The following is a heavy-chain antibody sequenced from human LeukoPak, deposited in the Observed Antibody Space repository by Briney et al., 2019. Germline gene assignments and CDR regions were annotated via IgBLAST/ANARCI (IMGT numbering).Heavy chain of an antibody. CDR3: ARDPNRYNWNDGLFDY. V-gene: IGHV3-48*01. D-gene: IGHD1-1*01. J-gene: IGHJ4*02. CDR2: ISSSSSTI. CDR1: GFTFSSYS. Sequence: GGSLRLSCAASGFTFSSYSMNWVRQAPGKGLEWVSYISSSSSTIYYADSVKGRFTISRDNAKNSLYLQMNSLRAEDTAVYYCARDPNRYNWNDGLFDYWGQGTLVTVSS.